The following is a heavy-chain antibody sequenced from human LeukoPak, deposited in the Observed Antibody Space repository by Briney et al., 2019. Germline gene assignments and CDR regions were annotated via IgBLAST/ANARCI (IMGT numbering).Heavy chain of an antibody. CDR3: AKVSLFWDEQTYYFDY. Sequence: GASVKVSCKASGGTFSSYAISWVRQAPGQGLEWMGRIIPILGIANYAQKFQGRVTITADKSTSTAYMELNSLRAEDTAVYYCAKVSLFWDEQTYYFDYWGQGTLVTVSS. J-gene: IGHJ4*02. D-gene: IGHD3-9*01. V-gene: IGHV1-69*04. CDR1: GGTFSSYA. CDR2: IIPILGIA.